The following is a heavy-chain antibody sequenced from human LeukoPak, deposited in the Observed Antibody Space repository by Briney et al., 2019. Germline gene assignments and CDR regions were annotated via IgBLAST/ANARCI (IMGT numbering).Heavy chain of an antibody. J-gene: IGHJ4*02. D-gene: IGHD2-15*01. Sequence: GGSLRLSCAASGFTFSSYAMSWVRQAPGKGLEWVSAISGSGGSTYYADSVKGRFTISRDNAKNSLYLQMSSLRPEDTAVYYCARVEGAVRSGGYFDYWGQGTLVTVSS. CDR3: ARVEGAVRSGGYFDY. V-gene: IGHV3-23*01. CDR2: ISGSGGST. CDR1: GFTFSSYA.